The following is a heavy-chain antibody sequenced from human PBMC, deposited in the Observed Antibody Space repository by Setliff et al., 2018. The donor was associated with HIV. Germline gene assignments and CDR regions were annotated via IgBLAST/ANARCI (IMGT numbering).Heavy chain of an antibody. J-gene: IGHJ2*01. CDR3: ASSLNGDSEPWYFDL. V-gene: IGHV4-59*01. D-gene: IGHD4-17*01. Sequence: SETLSLTCTVSGVSITSYFWSWIRQPPGKGLEWIGFIYYSGSTSGGTNYNPSLKSRVTISLDTSKNQFSPNLSSVTAADTAVYYCASSLNGDSEPWYFDLWGRGTLVTVSS. CDR2: IYYSGSTSGGT. CDR1: GVSITSYF.